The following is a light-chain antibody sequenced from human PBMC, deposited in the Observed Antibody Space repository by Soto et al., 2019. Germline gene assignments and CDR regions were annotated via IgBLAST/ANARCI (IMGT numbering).Light chain of an antibody. CDR3: SSYTSSSTLL. Sequence: QSVLTQPASVSGSPGQSITISCTGTSSDVGGYNYVSWYQQYPGKAPKLMIYDVSNRPSGVSNRFSGSKSGNTASLTISGLQAEDEADYYCSSYTSSSTLLFGTGTKLTVL. J-gene: IGLJ1*01. CDR2: DVS. CDR1: SSDVGGYNY. V-gene: IGLV2-14*01.